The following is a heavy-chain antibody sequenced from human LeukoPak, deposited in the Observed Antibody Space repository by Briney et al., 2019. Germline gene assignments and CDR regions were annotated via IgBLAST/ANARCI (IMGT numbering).Heavy chain of an antibody. CDR3: AKDVRRYYDSSGPLDY. J-gene: IGHJ4*02. CDR2: ISYDGSNK. CDR1: GFTFSSYA. Sequence: GGSLRLSCAASGFTFSSYAMHWVRQAPGKGLEWVAVISYDGSNKYYADSVKGRFTISRDNSKNTLYLQMNSLRAEDTAVYYCAKDVRRYYDSSGPLDYWGQGTLVTVSS. D-gene: IGHD3-22*01. V-gene: IGHV3-30-3*01.